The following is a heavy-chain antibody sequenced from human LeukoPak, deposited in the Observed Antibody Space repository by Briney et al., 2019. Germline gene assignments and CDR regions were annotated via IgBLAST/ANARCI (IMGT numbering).Heavy chain of an antibody. CDR2: IRYDGSNK. CDR1: GFTFSNAW. Sequence: GGSLRLSCAASGFTFSNAWMSWVRQAPGKGLEWVAFIRYDGSNKYYADSVKGRFTISRDNSKNTLYLQMNSLRAEDTAVYYCANPQGYASAAGDYWGQGTLVTVSS. CDR3: ANPQGYASAAGDY. V-gene: IGHV3-30*02. D-gene: IGHD6-13*01. J-gene: IGHJ4*02.